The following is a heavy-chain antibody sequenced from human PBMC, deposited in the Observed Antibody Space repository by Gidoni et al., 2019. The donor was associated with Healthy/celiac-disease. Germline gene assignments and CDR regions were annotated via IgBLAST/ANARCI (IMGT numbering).Heavy chain of an antibody. V-gene: IGHV4-31*03. Sequence: GQLQESGPGLVKPSQTLSLTCTVSGGSISSGGYYWSWIRQHPGKGLEWIGYIDYSGSTYYNPSLKSRVTISVDTSKNQFSLKLSSVTAADTAVYYCARSDPGRSDYVWGSYRPYYFDYWGQGTLVTVSS. CDR2: IDYSGST. CDR3: ARSDPGRSDYVWGSYRPYYFDY. D-gene: IGHD3-16*02. J-gene: IGHJ4*02. CDR1: GGSISSGGYY.